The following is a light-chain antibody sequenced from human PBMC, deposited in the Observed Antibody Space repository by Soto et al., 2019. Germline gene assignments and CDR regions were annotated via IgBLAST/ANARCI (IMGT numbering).Light chain of an antibody. J-gene: IGKJ1*01. CDR1: QSISSS. Sequence: DIQMTQSPSSLSASVGDRVTITCRASQSISSSLNWYQQKPGKAPKLLIFAASSLQSGVPSRFSGSGSGTDFTLTISSLQAGDFATYYCQQSYSTPRTFGQGTKVEIK. V-gene: IGKV1-39*01. CDR2: AAS. CDR3: QQSYSTPRT.